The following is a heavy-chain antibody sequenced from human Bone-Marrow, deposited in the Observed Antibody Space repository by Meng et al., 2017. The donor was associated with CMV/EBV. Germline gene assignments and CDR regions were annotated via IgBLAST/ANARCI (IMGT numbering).Heavy chain of an antibody. CDR1: GGSISSSSYY. CDR3: AREGDGAIVVVPGRNWFDP. D-gene: IGHD2-2*01. V-gene: IGHV4-39*07. Sequence: QLHLQESGPGLVKPAETLSLTCTVSGGSISSSSYYWGWIRQPPGKGLEWIGSIYYSGSTYYNPSLKSRVTISVDTSKNQFSLKLSSVTAADTAVYYCAREGDGAIVVVPGRNWFDPWGQGTLVTVAS. CDR2: IYYSGST. J-gene: IGHJ5*02.